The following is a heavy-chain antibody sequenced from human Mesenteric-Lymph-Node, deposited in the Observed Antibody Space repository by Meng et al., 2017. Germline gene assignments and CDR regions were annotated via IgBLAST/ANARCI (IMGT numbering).Heavy chain of an antibody. CDR1: GYTFTGYY. J-gene: IGHJ4*02. CDR2: INPNSGGT. D-gene: IGHD6-13*01. CDR3: GTVEGAAGTT. V-gene: IGHV1-2*06. Sequence: ASVKVSCKASGYTFTGYYMHWVRQAPGQGLEWMGRINPNSGGTNYAQKFQGRVTMTRDTSISTAYMELTRLTFDDTAMYFCGTVEGAAGTTWGQGTLVTVSS.